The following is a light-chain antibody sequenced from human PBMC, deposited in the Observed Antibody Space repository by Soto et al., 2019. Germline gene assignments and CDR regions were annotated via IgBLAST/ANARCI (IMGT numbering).Light chain of an antibody. CDR1: QSISSW. CDR2: KTS. CDR3: QYYNDYCWT. Sequence: DIQLTQSPSTLSASVGDRVTITCRASQSISSWLAWYQQKPGKAPNLLIYKTSNLESGVPSRFSGSGSGTELTRTISSLQPDDFATYYCQYYNDYCWTFGQGTKVEIK. J-gene: IGKJ1*01. V-gene: IGKV1-5*03.